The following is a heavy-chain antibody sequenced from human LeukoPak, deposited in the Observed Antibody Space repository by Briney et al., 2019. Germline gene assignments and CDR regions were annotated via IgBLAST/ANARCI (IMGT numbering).Heavy chain of an antibody. J-gene: IGHJ3*02. CDR2: IIPILGIA. Sequence: SVKVSCKASGGTFSSYAISWVRQAPGQGLEWMGRIIPILGIANYAQKFQGRVTITADKSTSTAYMELSSLRSEDTAVYYCARVKGESSSSWYLDAFDIWGQGTMVTVSS. CDR3: ARVKGESSSSWYLDAFDI. D-gene: IGHD6-13*01. CDR1: GGTFSSYA. V-gene: IGHV1-69*04.